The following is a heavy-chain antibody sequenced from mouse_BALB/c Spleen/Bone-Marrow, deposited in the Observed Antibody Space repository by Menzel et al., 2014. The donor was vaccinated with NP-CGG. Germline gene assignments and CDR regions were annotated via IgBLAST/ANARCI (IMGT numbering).Heavy chain of an antibody. V-gene: IGHV1-67*01. CDR1: SYTFTDYA. D-gene: IGHD1-1*01. J-gene: IGHJ4*01. CDR3: ARGLLLLDY. CDR2: ISTYYGNT. Sequence: QVHVKQSGPELVRPGVSVKISCKGSSYTFTDYAMHWVKQSHAKSLEWIGVISTYYGNTNYNQKFKGKATMTVDKSSSTAYMELARLTSDDSAVYYCARGLLLLDYWGQGTSVTVSS.